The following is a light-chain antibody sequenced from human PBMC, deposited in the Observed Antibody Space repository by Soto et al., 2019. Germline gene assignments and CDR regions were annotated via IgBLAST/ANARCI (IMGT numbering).Light chain of an antibody. V-gene: IGKV3-15*01. CDR1: QDVSNC. CDR2: AVF. J-gene: IGKJ3*01. CDR3: QQYDNCPLT. Sequence: DIVMTQSPATLSVSAGERATLSCRASQDVSNCLAWFQQKPGRAPRLLIYAVFTLASGIPARFSGSGSGTEFTLTISSLQSEDFATYYCQQYDNCPLTFGTGTKVDIK.